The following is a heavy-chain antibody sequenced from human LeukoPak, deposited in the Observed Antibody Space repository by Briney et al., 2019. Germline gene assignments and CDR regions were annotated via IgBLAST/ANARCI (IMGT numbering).Heavy chain of an antibody. CDR3: ATASLDRTFDY. V-gene: IGHV4-34*01. CDR1: GGSFSGYY. D-gene: IGHD3-22*01. CDR2: INHSGST. Sequence: SETLSLTCAAYGGSFSGYYWSWIRQPPGKGLEWIGEINHSGSTNYNPSLKSRATISVDTSKNQFSLKLSSVTAADTAVYYCATASLDRTFDYWGQGTLVTVSS. J-gene: IGHJ4*02.